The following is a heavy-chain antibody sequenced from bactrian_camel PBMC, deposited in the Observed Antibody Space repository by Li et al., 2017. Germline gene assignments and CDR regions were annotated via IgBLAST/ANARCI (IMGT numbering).Heavy chain of an antibody. CDR2: IASGGGSPDT. Sequence: HVQLVESGGGLVQPGGSPRVSCVASGFAFSAFAMYWVRQAPGKRLEWVSSIASGGGSPDTYYSDSVKGRFIISQDNAKNIVYLQMNSLKHEDTGVYYCAVPARTYGSAGCWGQGTQVTVS. CDR1: GFAFSAFA. J-gene: IGHJ6*01. D-gene: IGHD2*01. CDR3: AVPARTYGSAGC. V-gene: IGHV3S1*01.